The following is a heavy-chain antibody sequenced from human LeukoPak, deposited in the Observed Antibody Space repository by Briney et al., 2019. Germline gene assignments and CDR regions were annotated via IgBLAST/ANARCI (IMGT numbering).Heavy chain of an antibody. CDR1: GFTVSSNY. V-gene: IGHV3-53*01. D-gene: IGHD3-10*01. J-gene: IGHJ3*02. Sequence: PGGSLRLSCAASGFTVSSNYMSWVRQAPGKGLEWVSVIYSGGRTYYADSVKGRFTISSHNSKNTLYLQMNSLRAEDTAVYYCARDRNYYGSGSRDAFDIWGQGTMVTVSS. CDR3: ARDRNYYGSGSRDAFDI. CDR2: IYSGGRT.